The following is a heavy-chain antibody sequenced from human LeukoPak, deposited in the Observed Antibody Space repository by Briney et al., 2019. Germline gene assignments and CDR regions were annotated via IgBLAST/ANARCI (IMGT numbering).Heavy chain of an antibody. CDR2: IYYSGST. Sequence: SETLSLTCIVSGGSISSYYWSWIRQPPGKGLEWIGYIYYSGSTNYNPSLKSRVTISVDTSKNQFSLKLSSVTAADTAVYYCARTGRGIYYFDYWGQGTLVTVSS. CDR1: GGSISSYY. CDR3: ARTGRGIYYFDY. J-gene: IGHJ4*02. D-gene: IGHD3-10*01. V-gene: IGHV4-59*12.